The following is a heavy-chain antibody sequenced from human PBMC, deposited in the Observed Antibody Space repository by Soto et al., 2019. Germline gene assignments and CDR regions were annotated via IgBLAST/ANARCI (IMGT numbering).Heavy chain of an antibody. J-gene: IGHJ6*02. CDR1: GGTFGSYT. Sequence: QVHLVQSGAEVKKPGSSVKVSCTASGGTFGSYTVTWVRQAPGQELEWMGEIIPMFGTASYAQKFQGRVTLTADKSTTTAHMELSSLSSDDTAVYFCARQKAMPPHFYSGMDVWGQGTTVTVSS. CDR3: ARQKAMPPHFYSGMDV. D-gene: IGHD2-2*01. V-gene: IGHV1-69*06. CDR2: IIPMFGTA.